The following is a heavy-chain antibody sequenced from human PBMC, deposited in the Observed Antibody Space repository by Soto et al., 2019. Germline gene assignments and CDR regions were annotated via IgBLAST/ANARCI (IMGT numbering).Heavy chain of an antibody. CDR2: IYYSGST. D-gene: IGHD3-16*01. CDR1: GGSISSRGYY. CDR3: ARTPITHMDA. J-gene: IGHJ6*03. V-gene: IGHV4-31*03. Sequence: SETLSLTCTVSGGSISSRGYYWSWIRQHPGKGLEWIGYIYYSGSTYYNPSLKSRVTISVDTSKNQFSLKLSSVTAADTAVYYCARTPITHMDAWGKGTTVTVSS.